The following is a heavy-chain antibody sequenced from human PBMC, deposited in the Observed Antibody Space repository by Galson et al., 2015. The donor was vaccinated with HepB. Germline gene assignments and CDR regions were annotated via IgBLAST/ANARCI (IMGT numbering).Heavy chain of an antibody. CDR2: ISYDGDNK. CDR1: GFIFSSYA. Sequence: SLRLSCAASGFIFSSYAMHWVRQAPGRGLEWVALISYDGDNKYYADSVEGRFTISRDNSKNTLYLQMNSLRDEDTAVYYCATDGGQWLVVVRYFQHWGQGSLVTVSS. V-gene: IGHV3-30*04. J-gene: IGHJ1*01. CDR3: ATDGGQWLVVVRYFQH. D-gene: IGHD6-19*01.